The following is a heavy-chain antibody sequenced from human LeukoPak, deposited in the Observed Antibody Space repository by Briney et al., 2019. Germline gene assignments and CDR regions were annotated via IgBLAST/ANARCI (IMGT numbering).Heavy chain of an antibody. CDR1: GYSTSSGYY. CDR2: IYHSGST. V-gene: IGHV4-38-2*01. CDR3: ARKYCSGGSCSGLYNWFDP. Sequence: SETLSLTCAVSGYSTSSGYYWGWIRQPPGKGLEWIGSIYHSGSTYYNPSLKSRVTISVDTSKNQFSLKLSSVTAADTAVYYCARKYCSGGSCSGLYNWFDPWGQGTLVTVSP. D-gene: IGHD2-15*01. J-gene: IGHJ5*02.